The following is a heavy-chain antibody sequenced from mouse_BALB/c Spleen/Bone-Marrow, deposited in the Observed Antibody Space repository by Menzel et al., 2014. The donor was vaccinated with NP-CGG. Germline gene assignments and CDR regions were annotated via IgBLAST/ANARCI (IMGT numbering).Heavy chain of an antibody. J-gene: IGHJ3*01. V-gene: IGHV1S81*02. CDR3: TRGDDYDEEFAY. D-gene: IGHD2-4*01. CDR2: INPSNGGT. Sequence: QVQLKESGAELVKPGASVKLSCEASGYTFTSYYMYWVKQRPGQGLEWIGGINPSNGGTNFNEKFKSKAALTVDKSSSTAYMQLSSLTSEDSAVYYCTRGDDYDEEFAYWGQGTLVTVSA. CDR1: GYTFTSYY.